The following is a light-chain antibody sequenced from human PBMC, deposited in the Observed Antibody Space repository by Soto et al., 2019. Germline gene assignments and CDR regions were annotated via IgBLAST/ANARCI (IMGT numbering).Light chain of an antibody. CDR3: QQYNSYPT. CDR1: QGISSW. J-gene: IGKJ2*01. V-gene: IGKV1-5*01. CDR2: DDS. Sequence: DIQMTQSPSTLSASVGDRVTITCRASQGISSWLDWYQRKPGKAPKLLIYDDSSLESGVPSRFSGSGSGTEFALTIRSLQPDDFAIYYCQQYNSYPTFGQGTKLEIK.